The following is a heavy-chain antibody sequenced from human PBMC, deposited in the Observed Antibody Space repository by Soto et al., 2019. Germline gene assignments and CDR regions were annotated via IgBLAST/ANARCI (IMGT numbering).Heavy chain of an antibody. CDR1: GGSIFSYY. CDR3: ARFKTPLPGGMDV. D-gene: IGHD2-15*01. Sequence: SETLSLSCTITGGSIFSYYWSWIWQPPGKGLEWIGYIYYSGSTNYNPSLKSRVTISVDMSKNQFSLKVNSVTAADTAVYYCARFKTPLPGGMDVWGQGTTVTVS. V-gene: IGHV4-59*08. J-gene: IGHJ6*02. CDR2: IYYSGST.